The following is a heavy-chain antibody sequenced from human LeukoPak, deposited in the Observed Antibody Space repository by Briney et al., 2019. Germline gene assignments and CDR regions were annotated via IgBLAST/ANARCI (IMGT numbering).Heavy chain of an antibody. CDR2: ISGSGGGGNT. CDR1: GFTFSSYA. Sequence: GGSLRLSCAASGFTFSSYAMSWVRQAPGKGLEWVSNISGSGGGGNTYYADSVKGRFTISRDNSKNTLYLQMNSLRAVDTAVYYCAREGNPVTIFGVEDYWGQGTLVTVSS. CDR3: AREGNPVTIFGVEDY. D-gene: IGHD3-3*01. V-gene: IGHV3-23*01. J-gene: IGHJ4*02.